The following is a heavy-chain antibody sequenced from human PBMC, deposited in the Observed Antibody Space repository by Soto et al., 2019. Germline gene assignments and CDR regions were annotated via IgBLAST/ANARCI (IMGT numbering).Heavy chain of an antibody. J-gene: IGHJ6*02. CDR2: IWYDGSNR. V-gene: IGHV3-33*01. Sequence: GGSLRLSCAASGFSFSNYGMHWVRQAPGKGLEWVAVIWYDGSNRYYADSVKGRFTMSRDNSKNMLYLQMNSLRAEDTAVYFCVREEGLAYCSTTSCEIIPPYYYYTMDVWGQGTAVTVSS. CDR3: VREEGLAYCSTTSCEIIPPYYYYTMDV. CDR1: GFSFSNYG. D-gene: IGHD2-2*01.